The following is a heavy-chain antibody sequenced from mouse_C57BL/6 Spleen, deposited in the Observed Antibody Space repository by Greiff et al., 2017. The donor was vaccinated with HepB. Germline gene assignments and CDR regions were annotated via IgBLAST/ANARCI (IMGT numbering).Heavy chain of an antibody. D-gene: IGHD2-4*01. Sequence: EMMLVESGGDLVKPGGSLKLSCAASGFTFSSYGMSWVRQTPDKRLEWVATISSGGSYTYYPDSVKGRFTISRDNAKNTLYLQMRSLQSEDTAMYYCARQVYDYDETDDFDYWGQGTTLTVSS. V-gene: IGHV5-6*02. CDR2: ISSGGSYT. CDR1: GFTFSSYG. CDR3: ARQVYDYDETDDFDY. J-gene: IGHJ2*01.